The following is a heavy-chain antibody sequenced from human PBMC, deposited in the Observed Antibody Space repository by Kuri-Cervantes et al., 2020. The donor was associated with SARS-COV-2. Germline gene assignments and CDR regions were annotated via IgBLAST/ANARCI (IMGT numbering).Heavy chain of an antibody. CDR2: IYTSGST. CDR1: GGSISSGSYY. D-gene: IGHD5-24*01. J-gene: IGHJ3*02. Sequence: SETLSLTCTVSGGSISSGSYYWSWIRQPAGKGLEWIGRIYTSGSTNYNPSLKSRVTISVDTSKNQFSLKLSSVTAADTAVYYCARVRRWLQSNDVFDIWGQGTMVTVSS. CDR3: ARVRRWLQSNDVFDI. V-gene: IGHV4-61*02.